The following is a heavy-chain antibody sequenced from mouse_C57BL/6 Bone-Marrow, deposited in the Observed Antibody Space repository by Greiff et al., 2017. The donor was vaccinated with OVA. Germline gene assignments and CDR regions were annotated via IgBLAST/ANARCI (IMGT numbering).Heavy chain of an antibody. CDR1: GYTFTDYY. V-gene: IGHV1-26*01. CDR3: ARREYDYDGFWFAY. D-gene: IGHD2-4*01. J-gene: IGHJ3*01. CDR2: INPNNGGT. Sequence: VQLQQPGPELVKPGASVKISCKASGYTFTDYYMNWVKQSHGKSLEWIGDINPNNGGTSYNQKFKGKATLTVDKSSSTAYMELRSLTSEDSAVYYCARREYDYDGFWFAYWGQGTLVTVSA.